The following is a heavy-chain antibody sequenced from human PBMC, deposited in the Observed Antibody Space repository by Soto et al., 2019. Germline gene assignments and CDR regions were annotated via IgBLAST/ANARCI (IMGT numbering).Heavy chain of an antibody. Sequence: GGSLRLSCAASGFTFDDYAMHWVRQAPGKGLEWVSGISWNSGSIGYADSVKGRFTISRDNAKNSLYLQMNSLRAEDTALYYCAKDVDTAMAARGYFDYWVQGTLVTVSS. J-gene: IGHJ4*02. D-gene: IGHD5-18*01. CDR3: AKDVDTAMAARGYFDY. CDR2: ISWNSGSI. V-gene: IGHV3-9*01. CDR1: GFTFDDYA.